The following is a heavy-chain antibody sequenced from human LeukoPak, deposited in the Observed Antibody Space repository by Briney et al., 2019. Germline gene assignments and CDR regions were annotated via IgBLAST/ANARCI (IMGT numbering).Heavy chain of an antibody. J-gene: IGHJ3*02. V-gene: IGHV4-61*02. CDR1: GGSINSGSFY. Sequence: SETLSLTCTVSGGSINSGSFYWSWLRQPAGKGLEWIGRIYTSGSTNYNPSLKSRVTISVDTSKNQFSLKLSSVTAADTAVYYCAREYYYDSSGYSDAFDIWGQGTMVTVSS. CDR3: AREYYYDSSGYSDAFDI. D-gene: IGHD3-22*01. CDR2: IYTSGST.